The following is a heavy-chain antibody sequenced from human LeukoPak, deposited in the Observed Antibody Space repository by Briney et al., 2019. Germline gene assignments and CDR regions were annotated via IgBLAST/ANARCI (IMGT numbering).Heavy chain of an antibody. V-gene: IGHV1-8*01. D-gene: IGHD3-3*01. CDR2: MNPNSGNT. Sequence: GASVKVSCKASGYTFTSYDINWVRQATGQGLEWMGWMNPNSGNTGYAQKFQGRVTMTRNTSISTAYMELRSLRSEDTAVYYCARGRWSGSLGYYYMDVWGKGTTVTVSS. CDR3: ARGRWSGSLGYYYMDV. CDR1: GYTFTSYD. J-gene: IGHJ6*03.